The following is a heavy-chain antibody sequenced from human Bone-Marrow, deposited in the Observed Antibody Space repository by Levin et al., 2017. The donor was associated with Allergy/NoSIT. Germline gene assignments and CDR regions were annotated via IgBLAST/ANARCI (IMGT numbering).Heavy chain of an antibody. CDR3: ARDRLSSSWYGRYFDL. J-gene: IGHJ2*01. Sequence: PGGSLRLSCAASGFTFSDYYMSWIRQAPGKGLEWVSYISSSGSTIYYADSVKGRFTISRDNAKNSLYLQMNSLRAEDTAVYYGARDRLSSSWYGRYFDLWGRGTLVTVSS. CDR2: ISSSGSTI. CDR1: GFTFSDYY. V-gene: IGHV3-11*01. D-gene: IGHD6-13*01.